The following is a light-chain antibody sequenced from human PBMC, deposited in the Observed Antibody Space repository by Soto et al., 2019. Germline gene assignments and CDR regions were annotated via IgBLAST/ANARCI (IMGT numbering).Light chain of an antibody. V-gene: IGKV3-15*01. Sequence: IVLTQSPATLSVSPGDRATLFCRASQSVSRNLAWYQQTPGQAPRLLIYDASTRATGIPARFSGSGSGIEFTLTISSLQSEDFAVYYCQQYNNWPIFTFGPGTKVDIK. J-gene: IGKJ3*01. CDR2: DAS. CDR1: QSVSRN. CDR3: QQYNNWPIFT.